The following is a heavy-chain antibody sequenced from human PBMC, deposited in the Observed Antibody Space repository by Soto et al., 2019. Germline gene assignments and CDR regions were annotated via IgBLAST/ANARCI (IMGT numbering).Heavy chain of an antibody. D-gene: IGHD6-19*01. CDR3: ARHPPYGYSSGWYEDWFAP. CDR1: GGSISSSSYY. CDR2: IYYSGST. J-gene: IGHJ5*02. Sequence: QLQLQESGPGLVKPSETLSLTCTVSGGSISSSSYYWGWIRQPPGKGLEWIGSIYYSGSTYYNPSLNSRVTLSVDPSKNQFSLKLSSVTAADTAVYYCARHPPYGYSSGWYEDWFAPWGQGTLVTVSS. V-gene: IGHV4-39*01.